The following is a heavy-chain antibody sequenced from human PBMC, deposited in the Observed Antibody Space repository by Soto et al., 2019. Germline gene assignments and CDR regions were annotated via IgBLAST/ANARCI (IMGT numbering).Heavy chain of an antibody. Sequence: QVQLQESGPGLVKPSETLSLTCTVSGGSVSSGSYYWSWIRQPPGKGLEWIGDIYYSGSTNYNPSLKSRVTISVDTSKNQFSLKLSSVTAADTAVYYCAAAAGRGGWFDPWGQGTLVTVSS. CDR1: GGSVSSGSYY. CDR3: AAAAGRGGWFDP. CDR2: IYYSGST. D-gene: IGHD6-13*01. V-gene: IGHV4-61*01. J-gene: IGHJ5*02.